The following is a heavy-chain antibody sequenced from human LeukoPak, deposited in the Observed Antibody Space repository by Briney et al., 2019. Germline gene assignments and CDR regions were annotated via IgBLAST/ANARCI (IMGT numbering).Heavy chain of an antibody. CDR1: GYTFTSYG. J-gene: IGHJ4*02. Sequence: ASVKVSCKASGYTFTSYGISWVRQAPGQGLEWMGWISAYNGNTNYAQELQGRVTMTTDTSTSTAYMELRSLRSDDTAVYYCAREATVTTGAGVDYWGQGTLVTVSS. V-gene: IGHV1-18*01. CDR3: AREATVTTGAGVDY. D-gene: IGHD4-11*01. CDR2: ISAYNGNT.